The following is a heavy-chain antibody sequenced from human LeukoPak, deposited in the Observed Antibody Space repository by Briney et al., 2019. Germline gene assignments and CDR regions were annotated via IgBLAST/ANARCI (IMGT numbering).Heavy chain of an antibody. CDR1: GFTFSSYA. Sequence: PGGSLRLSCAASGFTFSSYAMNWARQAPGKGLEWVSTITGSGGDTYYADSVKGRFTISRDNSKNTLYLQMNSLRAEDTATYYCAKDPYVGGGYHFDSWGQGSLVTVSS. CDR2: ITGSGGDT. J-gene: IGHJ4*02. D-gene: IGHD3-22*01. CDR3: AKDPYVGGGYHFDS. V-gene: IGHV3-23*01.